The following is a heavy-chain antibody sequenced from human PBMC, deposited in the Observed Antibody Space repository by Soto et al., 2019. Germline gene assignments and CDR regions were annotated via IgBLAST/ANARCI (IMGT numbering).Heavy chain of an antibody. J-gene: IGHJ4*02. Sequence: EVQLVQSGAEVKKPGESLKISCKASGYSFTSFWIGWVREMPGKGLEWMGIIYPGDSDARYSPSFQGQVTISADRSISTAYLQWSSLKASDSAIYYCARVIDHYDTNGDFDFWGQGTLVAVSS. V-gene: IGHV5-51*01. D-gene: IGHD3-22*01. CDR1: GYSFTSFW. CDR2: IYPGDSDA. CDR3: ARVIDHYDTNGDFDF.